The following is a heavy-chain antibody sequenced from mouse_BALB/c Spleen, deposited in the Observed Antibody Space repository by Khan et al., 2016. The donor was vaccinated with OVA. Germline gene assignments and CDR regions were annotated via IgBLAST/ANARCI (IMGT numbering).Heavy chain of an antibody. V-gene: IGHV5-6-4*01. CDR1: GFTFSSYS. J-gene: IGHJ2*01. D-gene: IGHD1-1*01. CDR2: ITSGGSYT. CDR3: TRDRNYYGSSFYFDY. Sequence: VELVESGGGLVKPGGSLRLSCEASGFTFSSYSMSWVRQTPEKRLEWVATITSGGSYTYYPDSVQGRLTISSDNAKDTLDLQMSSLNAEDTAIYYCTRDRNYYGSSFYFDYWGQGTTLTVSS.